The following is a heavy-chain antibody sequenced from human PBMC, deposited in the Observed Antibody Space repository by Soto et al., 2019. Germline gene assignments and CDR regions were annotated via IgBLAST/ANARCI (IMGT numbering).Heavy chain of an antibody. CDR2: ISGSGGST. J-gene: IGHJ6*02. CDR1: GFTFSSYA. CDR3: AKSLRFLEHKGGMDV. Sequence: GGSLRLSCAASGFTFSSYAMSWVRQAPGKGLEWVSAISGSGGSTYYADSVKGRFTISRDNSKNTLYLQMNSLRAEDTAVYYCAKSLRFLEHKGGMDVWGQGTTVTVSS. D-gene: IGHD3-3*01. V-gene: IGHV3-23*01.